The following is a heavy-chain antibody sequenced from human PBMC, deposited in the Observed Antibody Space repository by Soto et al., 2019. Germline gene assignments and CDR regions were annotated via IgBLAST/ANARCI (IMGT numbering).Heavy chain of an antibody. CDR1: GGTFSSYA. J-gene: IGHJ6*02. D-gene: IGHD2-2*01. CDR2: IIPISGTA. Sequence: QVQLVQSGAEVKKPGSSVKVSCKASGGTFSSYAISWVRQAPGQGLEWMGGIIPISGTANYAQKFQGRVTITAEESTSTAYMELSSLRSEDTAVYYCARSQGSSTSLEIYYYYYYGMDVWGQGTTVTGSS. CDR3: ARSQGSSTSLEIYYYYYYGMDV. V-gene: IGHV1-69*01.